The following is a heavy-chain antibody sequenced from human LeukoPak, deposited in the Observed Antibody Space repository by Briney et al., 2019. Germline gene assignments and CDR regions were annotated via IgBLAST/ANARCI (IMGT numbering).Heavy chain of an antibody. V-gene: IGHV4-39*01. CDR2: IYYSGST. Sequence: SETLSLTCTVSGGSISSSSYYWGWIRQPPGKGLEWIGSIYYSGSTYYNPSLKSRVTISVDTSKNQFSLKLSSVTPADTAVYYCARLPYSSSDLDYWGQGTLVTVSS. CDR3: ARLPYSSSDLDY. CDR1: GGSISSSSYY. J-gene: IGHJ4*02. D-gene: IGHD6-19*01.